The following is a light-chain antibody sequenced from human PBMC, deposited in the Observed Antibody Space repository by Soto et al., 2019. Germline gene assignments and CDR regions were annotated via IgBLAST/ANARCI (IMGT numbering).Light chain of an antibody. CDR2: DAS. J-gene: IGKJ4*01. V-gene: IGKV3-11*01. CDR1: QSVSRS. Sequence: EIVLTQSPATLSLSPGERATLSCRASQSVSRSLAWYQQKPGQAPRLLIYDASNRATGIPARFSGSGSGTDFTLTISSLEPEDFAVYYCQQRSNWPPVFGGGTKVEIK. CDR3: QQRSNWPPV.